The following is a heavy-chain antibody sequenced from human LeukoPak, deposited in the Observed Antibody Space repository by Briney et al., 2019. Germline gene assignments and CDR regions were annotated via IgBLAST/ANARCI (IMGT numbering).Heavy chain of an antibody. Sequence: GGSLRLSCAASGNYWMHWDRQAPGKGLVWVSHINSDGSWTSYADSVKGRFTISKDNAKNTVYLQMNNLRAEDTAVYYCVSFYETYWGRGTLVTVSS. V-gene: IGHV3-74*01. CDR2: INSDGSWT. D-gene: IGHD2/OR15-2a*01. J-gene: IGHJ4*02. CDR1: GNYW. CDR3: VSFYETY.